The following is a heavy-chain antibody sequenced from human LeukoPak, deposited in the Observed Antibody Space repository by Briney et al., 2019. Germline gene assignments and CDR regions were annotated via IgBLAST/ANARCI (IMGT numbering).Heavy chain of an antibody. CDR3: AKGGYTSPFDY. V-gene: IGHV3-23*01. D-gene: IGHD2-2*02. J-gene: IGHJ4*02. CDR2: IRASGGST. Sequence: PGGSLRLSCAASGFTFSSYAMTWVRQAPGKGLERVSTIRASGGSTYYADSWMGRFTVSRDNPMTTLYLQMNSLRAEGTAVYYCAKGGYTSPFDYWGQGTLVTVSS. CDR1: GFTFSSYA.